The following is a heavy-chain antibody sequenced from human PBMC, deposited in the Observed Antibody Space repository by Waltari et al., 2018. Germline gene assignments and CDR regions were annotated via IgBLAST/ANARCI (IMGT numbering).Heavy chain of an antibody. CDR3: ARDLGHHGDYALGRIDY. CDR2: LNPNTGDT. Sequence: QVQLVQSGTEVKKPGASVKVACKASGYTCLSYYIHWVRQAPGQGLECMGRLNPNTGDTVCAQGFKGRATMTRDTSIATAYLELSRLRSDDTAVYYCARDLGHHGDYALGRIDYWGQGTLVTVSS. V-gene: IGHV1-2*06. D-gene: IGHD4-17*01. J-gene: IGHJ4*02. CDR1: GYTCLSYY.